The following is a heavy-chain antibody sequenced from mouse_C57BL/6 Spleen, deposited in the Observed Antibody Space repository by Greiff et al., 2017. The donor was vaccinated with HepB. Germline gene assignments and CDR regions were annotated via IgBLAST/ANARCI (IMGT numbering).Heavy chain of an antibody. CDR2: ISDGGSYT. J-gene: IGHJ3*01. CDR3: ARDSTYGSSYGFAY. CDR1: GFTFSSYA. V-gene: IGHV5-4*01. Sequence: EVKLQESGGGLVKPGGSLKLSCAASGFTFSSYAMSWVRQTPEKRLEWVATISDGGSYTYYPDNVKGRFTISRDNAKNNLYLQMSHLKSEDTAMYYCARDSTYGSSYGFAYWGQGTLVTVSA. D-gene: IGHD1-1*01.